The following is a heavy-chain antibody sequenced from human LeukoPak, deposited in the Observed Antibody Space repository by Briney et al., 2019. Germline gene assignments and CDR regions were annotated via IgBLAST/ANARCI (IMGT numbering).Heavy chain of an antibody. Sequence: GASVKVSCKASGYTFSSNAINWVRQAPGQGLEWMGRIDTNTGNPTYAQGFTGQFVFSLDTSVSTAYLQISSLKAEDTAEYFCARGYDSSGYFSDWGQGTLVTVSS. CDR2: IDTNTGNP. CDR1: GYTFSSNA. V-gene: IGHV7-4-1*02. D-gene: IGHD3-22*01. J-gene: IGHJ4*02. CDR3: ARGYDSSGYFSD.